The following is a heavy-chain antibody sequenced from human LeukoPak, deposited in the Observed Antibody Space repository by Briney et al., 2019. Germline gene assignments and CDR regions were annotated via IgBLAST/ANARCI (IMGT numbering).Heavy chain of an antibody. V-gene: IGHV3-48*04. CDR3: ARDEVSAFDI. CDR1: GFTLSRYS. J-gene: IGHJ3*02. CDR2: ISSSSSSI. Sequence: GGSMSLFCAASGFTLSRYSVLCVRQAPGKGVEWVSYISSSSSSIDYADSVKGRFTISRENAKNSLYLQMNSLRAEDTAVYYCARDEVSAFDIWGQGTMVTVSS.